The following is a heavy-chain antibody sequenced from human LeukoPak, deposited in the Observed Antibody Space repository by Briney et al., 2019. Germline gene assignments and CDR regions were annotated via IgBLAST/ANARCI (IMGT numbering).Heavy chain of an antibody. CDR1: GRSISSYY. CDR2: IYYSGST. V-gene: IGHV4-59*01. J-gene: IGHJ6*03. D-gene: IGHD4-17*01. CDR3: ARVKYGDYEVPYYMDV. Sequence: PSETLSLTCTVSGRSISSYYWSWLRQPPGKGLEWVGYIYYSGSTNYNPSLKSRVTISVDTSKNQCSLKLSSVTAADTAVYYCARVKYGDYEVPYYMDVWGKGTTVTVSS.